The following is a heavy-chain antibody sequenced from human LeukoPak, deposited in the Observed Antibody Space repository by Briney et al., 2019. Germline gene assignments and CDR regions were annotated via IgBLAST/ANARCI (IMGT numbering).Heavy chain of an antibody. CDR1: GGSVSSGSYY. CDR3: ARGSGWYPFDY. V-gene: IGHV4-61*01. CDR2: IYYSGST. Sequence: PSETLSLTCTVSGGSVSSGSYYWSWIRQPPGKGLEWIGYIYYSGSTNYNPSLKSRVTISVDTSKNQFSLKLSSVTAADTAVYYCARGSGWYPFDYWGQGTLVTVSS. D-gene: IGHD6-19*01. J-gene: IGHJ4*02.